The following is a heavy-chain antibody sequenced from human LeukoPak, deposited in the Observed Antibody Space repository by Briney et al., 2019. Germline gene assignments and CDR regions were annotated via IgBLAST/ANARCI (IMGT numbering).Heavy chain of an antibody. J-gene: IGHJ3*02. V-gene: IGHV3-48*01. CDR3: ASAPRPSDAFDI. Sequence: GGSLRLSCAASGFTFSSFSMNWVRQAPGKGLEWVSYISSSRSTIYYADSVKGRFTISRDNAKDSLYLQMNSLRAEDTAVYYCASAPRPSDAFDIWGQGTMVTVSS. CDR2: ISSSRSTI. CDR1: GFTFSSFS.